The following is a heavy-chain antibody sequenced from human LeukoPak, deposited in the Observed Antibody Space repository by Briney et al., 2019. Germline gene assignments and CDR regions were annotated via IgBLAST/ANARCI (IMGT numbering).Heavy chain of an antibody. Sequence: SETLSLTCAIYGESFNTFYWGWVRQPPGKGLEWIGEVDHRGKTSSNPSLKSRVIMSVDTSKTQFSLNPKSVTAADTAVYYCARIQQLVRGQPPAKDCWGQGTLVTVSS. J-gene: IGHJ4*02. CDR1: GESFNTFY. V-gene: IGHV4-34*01. CDR2: VDHRGKT. D-gene: IGHD3-10*01. CDR3: ARIQQLVRGQPPAKDC.